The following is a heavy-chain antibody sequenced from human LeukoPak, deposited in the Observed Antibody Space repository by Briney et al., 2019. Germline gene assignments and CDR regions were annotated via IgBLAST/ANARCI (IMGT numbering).Heavy chain of an antibody. CDR2: IYHSGTT. D-gene: IGHD3-3*01. Sequence: PSETLSLTCTVSGGSISSDDYYWSWIRQPPGKGLEWIGYIYHSGTTYYNPSLKSRVTISVDTSKNQFSLKLSSVTAADTAVYYCARGWGNVLRFLDAFDIWGQGTMVTVSS. CDR1: GGSISSDDYY. V-gene: IGHV4-61*08. J-gene: IGHJ3*02. CDR3: ARGWGNVLRFLDAFDI.